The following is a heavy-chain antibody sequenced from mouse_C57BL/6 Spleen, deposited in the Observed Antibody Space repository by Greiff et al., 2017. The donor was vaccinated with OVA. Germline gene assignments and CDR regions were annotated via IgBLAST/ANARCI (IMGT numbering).Heavy chain of an antibody. CDR1: CYTFTSYW. CDR3: ARGGSRVVANWYFDV. V-gene: IGHV1-59*01. D-gene: IGHD1-1*01. J-gene: IGHJ1*03. CDR2: IDPSDSYT. Sequence: QVQLQQPGAELVRPGTSVQLSCKASCYTFTSYWMHWVKQRPGPGLEWIGVIDPSDSYTNSNLKFKGKATLTLDPSCSTAYMQLSRLTSEDSAVYYGARGGSRVVANWYFDVWGTGTTVTVSS.